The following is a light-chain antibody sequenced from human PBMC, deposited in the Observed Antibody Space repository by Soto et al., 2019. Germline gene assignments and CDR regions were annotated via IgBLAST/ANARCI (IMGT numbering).Light chain of an antibody. CDR1: QGISTW. CDR3: QQYNSYWGT. Sequence: DIQMTQSPSTLSASVGHRVTITCRASQGISTWLAWYQQKPGKAPKLLIFDASSLQSGVPSRFSGSGSGTEFTLTIRSLQPDDFATYYCQQYNSYWGTFGQGTKVDIK. CDR2: DAS. J-gene: IGKJ1*01. V-gene: IGKV1-5*01.